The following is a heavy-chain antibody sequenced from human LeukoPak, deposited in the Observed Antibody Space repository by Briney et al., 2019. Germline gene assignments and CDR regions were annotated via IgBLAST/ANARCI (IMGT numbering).Heavy chain of an antibody. CDR3: PRSILFGGAFDI. Sequence: TSETLSLTCAVSGGPISSSNWWSWVRQPPGKGLEWIGEIYHSGSTNYNPSLKSRVTISVDKSKNQFSLKLSSVTAADRAVYYCPRSILFGGAFDIWGQGTMVTVSS. V-gene: IGHV4-4*02. D-gene: IGHD3-3*02. CDR1: GGPISSSNW. J-gene: IGHJ3*02. CDR2: IYHSGST.